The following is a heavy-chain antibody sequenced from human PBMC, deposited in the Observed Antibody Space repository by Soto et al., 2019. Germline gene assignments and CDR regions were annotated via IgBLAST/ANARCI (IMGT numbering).Heavy chain of an antibody. CDR3: AKAAGAPG. J-gene: IGHJ4*02. D-gene: IGHD6-19*01. CDR2: ISYDGRNK. Sequence: QVQLVESGGGVVQPGRSLRLSCAASGFTFSSYGMHWVRQAPGKGLEWVAVISYDGRNKYYADSVKGRFTISRDNSKNTLYLQMNSLRAEDTAVYYCAKAAGAPGWGQGTLVTVSS. V-gene: IGHV3-30*18. CDR1: GFTFSSYG.